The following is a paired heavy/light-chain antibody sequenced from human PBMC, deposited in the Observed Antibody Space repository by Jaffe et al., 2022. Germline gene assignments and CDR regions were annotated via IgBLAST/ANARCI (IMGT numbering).Light chain of an antibody. CDR2: RNK. Sequence: QSALTQPPSVSGAPGQRVTISCNGNSSNIGAGYDVHWYQQLPGAAPKLLIYRNKNRPSGVPDRFSGSKSGTSASLAITGLQTEDEADYYCQSYDNTLSAYVIFGGGTKLTVL. V-gene: IGLV1-40*01. J-gene: IGLJ2*01. CDR1: SSNIGAGYD. CDR3: QSYDNTLSAYVI.
Heavy chain of an antibody. CDR3: AKELTTFGVVISQYYFDS. D-gene: IGHD3-3*01. CDR1: GFTFSNYG. CDR2: ISYDGTYE. Sequence: QVQLLESGGGVVQPGKSLRISCAASGFTFSNYGMHWVRQAPGKGLEWVAVISYDGTYEDYADSVKGRFTISRDNTNQILHLQMNSLRREDTALYYCAKELTTFGVVISQYYFDSWGQGALVTVSS. J-gene: IGHJ4*02. V-gene: IGHV3-30*18.